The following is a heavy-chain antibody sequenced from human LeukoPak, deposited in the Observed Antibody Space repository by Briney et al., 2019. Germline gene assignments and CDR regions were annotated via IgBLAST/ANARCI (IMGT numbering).Heavy chain of an antibody. CDR2: IHYSGST. D-gene: IGHD4-23*01. J-gene: IGHJ4*02. CDR1: GGSIRSDY. Sequence: ASETLSLTCTVSGGSIRSDYWSWVRQPPGKGLEWIGYIHYSGSTNYNASLTSRVTMSVDMSKKQFALKLTSVTAADTAVYYCARLGRKTSVVPPDFDCWGQGTLVTVSS. CDR3: ARLGRKTSVVPPDFDC. V-gene: IGHV4-59*01.